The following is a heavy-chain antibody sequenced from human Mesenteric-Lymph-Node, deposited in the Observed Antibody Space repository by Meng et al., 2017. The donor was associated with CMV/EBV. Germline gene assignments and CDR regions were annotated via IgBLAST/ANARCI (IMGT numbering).Heavy chain of an antibody. Sequence: QLQRVVSGGGLVKPEGSLRRSCAASGFTFSDYYMSWIRPAPGKGLEWVSYISSSGSTINYADSVVGRFTISRDNAKNSVSLQMNSLRVEDTALYYSARDDGGNSVLDNWGQGTLVTVSS. V-gene: IGHV3-11*01. J-gene: IGHJ4*02. D-gene: IGHD4-23*01. CDR2: ISSSGSTI. CDR3: ARDDGGNSVLDN. CDR1: GFTFSDYY.